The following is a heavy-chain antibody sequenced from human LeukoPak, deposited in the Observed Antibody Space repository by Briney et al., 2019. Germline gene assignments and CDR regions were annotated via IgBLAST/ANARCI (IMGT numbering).Heavy chain of an antibody. V-gene: IGHV1-18*01. D-gene: IGHD3-9*01. CDR3: ARSSLRYFDWLLPYYYYYYMDV. J-gene: IGHJ6*03. Sequence: PWASVKVSCKASGYTFTSYGISWVRQAPGQGLEWMGWISAYNGNTNYAQKLQGRVTMTTDTSTSTAYMELRSLRSDGTAVYYCARSSLRYFDWLLPYYYYYYMDVWGKGTTVTISS. CDR1: GYTFTSYG. CDR2: ISAYNGNT.